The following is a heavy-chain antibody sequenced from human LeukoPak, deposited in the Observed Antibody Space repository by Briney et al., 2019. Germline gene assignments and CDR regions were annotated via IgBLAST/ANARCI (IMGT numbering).Heavy chain of an antibody. Sequence: SETLALTCTVSGGSISSSSYYWGWIRQPPGKGLEWIGSIYYSGSTYYNPSLKSRVTISADTSKNQFSLKLSSVTAADTAVYYCARGGHRYSSGLLDYWGQGTLVTVSS. CDR2: IYYSGST. CDR3: ARGGHRYSSGLLDY. D-gene: IGHD6-19*01. CDR1: GGSISSSSYY. J-gene: IGHJ4*02. V-gene: IGHV4-39*07.